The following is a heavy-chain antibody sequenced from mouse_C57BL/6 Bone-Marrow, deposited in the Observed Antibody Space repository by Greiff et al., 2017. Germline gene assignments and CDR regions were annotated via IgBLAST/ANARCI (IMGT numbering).Heavy chain of an antibody. D-gene: IGHD1-1*01. CDR3: TRWGCYGSSDG. CDR2: IDPETGGT. Sequence: VQLQESGADLVRPGASVTLSCKASGYTFTDYEMHWVQQTPVHGLEWIGAIDPETGGTAYNQRFKGKVILTADKSSSTAYMELRSLTSEDSAVYYWTRWGCYGSSDGWGEGTLVTVS. V-gene: IGHV1-15*01. J-gene: IGHJ3*01. CDR1: GYTFTDYE.